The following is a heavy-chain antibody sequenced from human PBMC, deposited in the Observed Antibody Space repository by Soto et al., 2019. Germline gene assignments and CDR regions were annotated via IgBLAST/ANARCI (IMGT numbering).Heavy chain of an antibody. Sequence: QVQLVQSGAEVKKPGASVKVSCQASGYTFTSYGISWVRQAPGQGLEWMGWISAYNGNTYCVEKFQGRVTMTTDTSTSTAYTDLRRLRFDDTAVYFCARDPTNGAAPDLWGQGTLVTVSS. CDR3: ARDPTNGAAPDL. V-gene: IGHV1-18*01. CDR2: ISAYNGNT. J-gene: IGHJ4*02. D-gene: IGHD2-8*01. CDR1: GYTFTSYG.